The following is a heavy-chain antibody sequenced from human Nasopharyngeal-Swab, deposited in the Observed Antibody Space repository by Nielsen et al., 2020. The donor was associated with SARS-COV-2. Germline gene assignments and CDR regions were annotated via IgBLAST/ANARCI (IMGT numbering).Heavy chain of an antibody. V-gene: IGHV3-53*01. D-gene: IGHD1-26*01. Sequence: GGSLRLSCVASGFTVSSNFVSWVRQAPGKGLEWVSLLKSGGGTFYADSVRGRFTISRDNSRNTVYLQMNSLRAEDTAVYYCARVRQSGAYFPSDSWGLGTLVTVSS. J-gene: IGHJ4*02. CDR3: ARVRQSGAYFPSDS. CDR2: LKSGGGT. CDR1: GFTVSSNF.